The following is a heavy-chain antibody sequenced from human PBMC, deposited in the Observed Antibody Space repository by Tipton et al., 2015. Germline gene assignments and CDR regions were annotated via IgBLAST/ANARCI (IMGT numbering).Heavy chain of an antibody. Sequence: TLSLTCTVSGDSVTYYYWSWIRQTPGKGLEWIGYIYYSGGTTYNSSLKSRVTISVDTSKNQFSLKMSSVTASDTAVYYCARARGRHGGLFDSWGQGILVTVSS. CDR3: ARARGRHGGLFDS. D-gene: IGHD4-23*01. CDR1: GDSVTYYY. J-gene: IGHJ4*02. CDR2: IYYSGGT. V-gene: IGHV4-59*02.